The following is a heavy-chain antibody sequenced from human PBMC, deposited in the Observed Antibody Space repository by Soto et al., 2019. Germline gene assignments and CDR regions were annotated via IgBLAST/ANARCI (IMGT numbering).Heavy chain of an antibody. CDR2: VSYDGSSQ. CDR1: GFTFTRFS. J-gene: IGHJ6*02. CDR3: ARRDTRYYYYGLDV. Sequence: QVRLVESGGGVVQPGKSLRVSCAGSGFTFTRFSIHWVRQAPGKGLERVALVSYDGSSQYYADSVKGRFTISRDNSMNTVDLQMSSLRPEDTAVYYCARRDTRYYYYGLDVWGQGTTVTVSS. V-gene: IGHV3-30-3*01.